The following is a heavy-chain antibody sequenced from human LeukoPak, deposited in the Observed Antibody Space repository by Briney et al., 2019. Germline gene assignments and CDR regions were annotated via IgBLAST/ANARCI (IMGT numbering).Heavy chain of an antibody. CDR3: ARDRNGYYDPTHPVFDY. CDR2: INTNTGNP. Sequence: ASVKVSCTASGYTFTSYAMNWVRQAPGQGLEWMGWINTNTGNPTYAQGFTGRFVFSLDTSVSTAYLQISSLKAEDTAVYYCARDRNGYYDPTHPVFDYWGQGTLVTVSS. V-gene: IGHV7-4-1*02. CDR1: GYTFTSYA. J-gene: IGHJ4*02. D-gene: IGHD3-22*01.